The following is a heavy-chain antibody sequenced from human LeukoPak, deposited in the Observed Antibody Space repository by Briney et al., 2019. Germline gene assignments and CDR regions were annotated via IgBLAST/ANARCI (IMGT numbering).Heavy chain of an antibody. CDR1: GYTFTGYY. D-gene: IGHD6-19*01. CDR3: ARSSGWYGFDY. J-gene: IGHJ4*02. V-gene: IGHV1-2*02. CDR2: INPNSGGT. Sequence: GASVKVSCKASGYTFTGYYMHWVRQVPGQGLEWTGWINPNSGGTNYAQKFQGRVTMTRDTSISTAYMELSRLRSDDTAVYYCARSSGWYGFDYWGQGTLVTVSS.